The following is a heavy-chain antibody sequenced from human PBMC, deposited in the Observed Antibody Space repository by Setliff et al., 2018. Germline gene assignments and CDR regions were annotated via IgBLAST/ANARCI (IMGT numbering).Heavy chain of an antibody. J-gene: IGHJ5*02. CDR3: ARDLGYCSTTSCHGDWFDP. V-gene: IGHV7-4-1*02. CDR2: INTNTGNP. Sequence: ASVKVSCKASGYTFTTYAMGWMRQAPGQRLEWMGWINTNTGNPNYAQGFTGRFVFSLDTSVSTAYLQISTLKPEDTAVYYCARDLGYCSTTSCHGDWFDPWGQGTLVTVSS. CDR1: GYTFTTYA. D-gene: IGHD2-2*01.